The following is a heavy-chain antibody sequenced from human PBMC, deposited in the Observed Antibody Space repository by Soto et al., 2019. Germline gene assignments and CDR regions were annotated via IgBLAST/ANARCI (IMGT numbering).Heavy chain of an antibody. CDR3: ARVPGTTRYWDF. Sequence: PSETLSLTCSVSGGSMSNYYWSWIRQPPGKGLEWIGNIYYSGNTNYNPSLRGRLTISVDTSKNQFSLKLSSVTTADTAVYYCARVPGTTRYWDFWGQGTLVTVSS. J-gene: IGHJ4*02. CDR2: IYYSGNT. CDR1: GGSMSNYY. D-gene: IGHD1-1*01. V-gene: IGHV4-59*01.